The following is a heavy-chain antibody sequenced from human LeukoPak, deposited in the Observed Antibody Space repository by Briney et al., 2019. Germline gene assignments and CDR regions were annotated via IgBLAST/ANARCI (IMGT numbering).Heavy chain of an antibody. D-gene: IGHD3-22*01. Sequence: PSETLSLTCTVSGGSISSYYWSWIPPPPGKGLEWSGYIYYSGSTNDNTSLKSRVTISVKTSKNQFSLKLSSVTAADTAVYYCARVTGYMIEDHFDYWGQGTLVTVSS. CDR1: GGSISSYY. CDR3: ARVTGYMIEDHFDY. V-gene: IGHV4-59*01. CDR2: IYYSGST. J-gene: IGHJ4*02.